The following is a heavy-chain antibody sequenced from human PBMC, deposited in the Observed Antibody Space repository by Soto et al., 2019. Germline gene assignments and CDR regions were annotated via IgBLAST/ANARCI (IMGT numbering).Heavy chain of an antibody. CDR3: AQNTGWLGFDS. J-gene: IGHJ4*02. Sequence: QVHLQESGPGLVKPSETMSLTCTASGASIRNFYWNWVRQFPGKGLEWIGHIYNGERTNYNPSLKRRVTISVETSKNQFSLKLSAVTLAETAVYYCAQNTGWLGFDSWGQGNLVAVSS. D-gene: IGHD6-19*01. CDR2: IYNGERT. CDR1: GASIRNFY. V-gene: IGHV4-59*01.